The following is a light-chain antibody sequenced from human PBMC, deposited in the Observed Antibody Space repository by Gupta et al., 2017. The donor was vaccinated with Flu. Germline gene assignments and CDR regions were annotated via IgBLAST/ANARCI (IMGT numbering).Light chain of an antibody. CDR3: QQSDRTPWT. J-gene: IGKJ1*01. CDR2: AAS. V-gene: IGKV1-39*01. Sequence: DIQMTQSPSSLSASVGDRVTITCRASQSINRYLNWFQQKPGKAPKLLVYAASSLQSGVPSRFSGSGSGTDFTLTISMLQPEDFTTYYCQQSDRTPWTFGQGTKVEIK. CDR1: QSINRY.